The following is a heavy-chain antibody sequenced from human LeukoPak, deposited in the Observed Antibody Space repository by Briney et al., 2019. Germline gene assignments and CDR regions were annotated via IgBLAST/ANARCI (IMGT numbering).Heavy chain of an antibody. V-gene: IGHV4-39*07. CDR3: ARGIQVITIFGVVKSNWFDP. D-gene: IGHD3-3*01. Sequence: GSLRLSCAASGFTFSSYAMSWIRQPPGKGLEWIGSIYYSGSTYYNPSLKSRVTISVDTSKNQFSLKLSSVTAADTAVYYCARGIQVITIFGVVKSNWFDPWGQGTLVTVSS. CDR2: IYYSGST. CDR1: GFTFSSYA. J-gene: IGHJ5*02.